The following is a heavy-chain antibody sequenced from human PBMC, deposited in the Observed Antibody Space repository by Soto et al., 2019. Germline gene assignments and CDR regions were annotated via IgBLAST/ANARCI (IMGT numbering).Heavy chain of an antibody. D-gene: IGHD2-2*01. J-gene: IGHJ1*01. CDR2: INHGGTT. Sequence: QVQLQQWGAGLLKPSETLSLTCAVRGGSFSGYFWSWIRQPPGKGLEWIGEINHGGTTNSYPSPKSRVTVSEDTSKNQFALSMTSVTAADTAGYFCARSPDCSDTSCQGYFQHWGQGSLVTVSS. CDR3: ARSPDCSDTSCQGYFQH. CDR1: GGSFSGYF. V-gene: IGHV4-34*01.